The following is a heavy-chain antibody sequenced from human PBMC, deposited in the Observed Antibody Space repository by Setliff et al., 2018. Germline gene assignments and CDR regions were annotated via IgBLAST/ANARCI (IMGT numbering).Heavy chain of an antibody. CDR3: AKPQVELRWGFES. D-gene: IGHD3-16*01. V-gene: IGHV3-23*03. CDR2: IYSGDRST. Sequence: GGSLRLSCAGSGFAFSSYAMSWVRQAPGKGLEWVSTIYSGDRSTFYTDSVKGRFTISRDSSKNTLYLQMNSLRAEDTAVYYCAKPQVELRWGFESWGQGTPVTVSS. CDR1: GFAFSSYA. J-gene: IGHJ4*02.